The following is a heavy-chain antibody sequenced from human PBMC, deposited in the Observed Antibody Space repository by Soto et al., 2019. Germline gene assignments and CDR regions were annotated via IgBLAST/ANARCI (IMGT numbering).Heavy chain of an antibody. CDR3: ARLGHYDSTGYDAFDI. Sequence: SETLSLTCTVSGGSISTYYWSWIRQPPGKGLDWIGYVYYSGSTTYHPSLKSRVSISVDTSKNQFSLKLSSVTAADTAVYYGARLGHYDSTGYDAFDIWGQVTMVTVS. CDR2: VYYSGST. V-gene: IGHV4-59*08. CDR1: GGSISTYY. J-gene: IGHJ3*02. D-gene: IGHD3-22*01.